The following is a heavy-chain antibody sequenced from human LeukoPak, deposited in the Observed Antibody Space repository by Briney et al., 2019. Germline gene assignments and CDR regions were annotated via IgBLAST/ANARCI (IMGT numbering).Heavy chain of an antibody. J-gene: IGHJ6*03. CDR3: ARASAARPSAPPYYYYYYMDV. CDR1: GFTVSSNY. Sequence: GGSLRLSSAASGFTVSSNYMGGVRQAPGEGMEWVSVIYSGGTTYYTDSVKGRFSISRDKSKNTLYLQMNSLRAEDTAVYYCARASAARPSAPPYYYYYYMDVWGKGTLVTVSS. V-gene: IGHV3-53*01. D-gene: IGHD6-6*01. CDR2: IYSGGTT.